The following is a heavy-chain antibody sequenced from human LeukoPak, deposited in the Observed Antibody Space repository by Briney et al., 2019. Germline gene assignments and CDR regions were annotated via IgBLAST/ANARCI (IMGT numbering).Heavy chain of an antibody. Sequence: SETLSLTCTVSGGSISSSTYYWGWIRQPPGKGLGWIGSIYYSGSTYYNPSLKSRVTISVDTSKNQFSLNLNSVTAADTAVYYCATAPHTPADAFDIWGQGTMVTVSS. CDR1: GGSISSSTYY. J-gene: IGHJ3*02. CDR2: IYYSGST. V-gene: IGHV4-39*07. CDR3: ATAPHTPADAFDI.